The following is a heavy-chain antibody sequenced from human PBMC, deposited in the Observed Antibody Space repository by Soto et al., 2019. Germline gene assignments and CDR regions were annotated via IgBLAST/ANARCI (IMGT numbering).Heavy chain of an antibody. J-gene: IGHJ6*02. CDR2: ISHSGDT. CDR3: TRIYCTNTSCFINGMDV. V-gene: IGHV4-38-2*01. Sequence: SETLSLTCAVSGYVITNGYHWGWIRQPPGKELEWIGTISHSGDTYYNPSLKSRVTISIDTVKNHLSLILSSVTAADTATYYCTRIYCTNTSCFINGMDVSGPGPTVTVYS. CDR1: GYVITNGYH. D-gene: IGHD2-2*01.